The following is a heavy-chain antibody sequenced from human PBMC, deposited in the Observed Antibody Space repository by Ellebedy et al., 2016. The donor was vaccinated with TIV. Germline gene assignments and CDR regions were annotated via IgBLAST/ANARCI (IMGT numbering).Heavy chain of an antibody. Sequence: GESLKISCAASGFTFNSYGMGWVRQAPGEELEWVSYISSSSTSIYYADSVKGRFTISRDNAKNSLWLQMNSLRAEDTAVYYCARDMGRWLQFLGYWGQGTLVTVSS. CDR3: ARDMGRWLQFLGY. D-gene: IGHD5-24*01. CDR2: ISSSSTSI. CDR1: GFTFNSYG. V-gene: IGHV3-48*04. J-gene: IGHJ4*02.